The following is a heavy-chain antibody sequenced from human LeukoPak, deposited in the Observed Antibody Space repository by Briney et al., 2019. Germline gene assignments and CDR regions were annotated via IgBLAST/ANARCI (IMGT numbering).Heavy chain of an antibody. D-gene: IGHD3-3*01. CDR3: AREDYWSGYYNHAFDI. Sequence: ASVKVSCKASGYTFTSYGISWVRQAPGQGLEWMGWISAYNGNTNYAQKLQGRVTMTTDTSTSTAYMELRSLRSDDTAVYYCAREDYWSGYYNHAFDIWGQGTMVTVSS. CDR1: GYTFTSYG. J-gene: IGHJ3*02. CDR2: ISAYNGNT. V-gene: IGHV1-18*01.